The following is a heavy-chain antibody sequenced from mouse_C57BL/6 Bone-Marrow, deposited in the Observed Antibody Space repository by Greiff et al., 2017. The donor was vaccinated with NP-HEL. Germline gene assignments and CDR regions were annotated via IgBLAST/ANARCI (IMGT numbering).Heavy chain of an antibody. CDR2: ISNGGGST. D-gene: IGHD2-14*01. CDR1: GFTFSDYY. CDR3: ARQGNYRAMDY. J-gene: IGHJ4*01. V-gene: IGHV5-12*01. Sequence: EVQRVESGGGLVQPGGSLKLSCAASGFTFSDYYMYWVRQTPEKRLEWVAYISNGGGSTYYPDTVKGRFTISRDNAKNTLYLQMSRLKSEDTAMYYCARQGNYRAMDYWGQGTSVTVSS.